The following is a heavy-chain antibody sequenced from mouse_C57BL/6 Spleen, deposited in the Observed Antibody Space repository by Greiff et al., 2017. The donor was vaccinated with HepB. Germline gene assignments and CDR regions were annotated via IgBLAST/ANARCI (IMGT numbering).Heavy chain of an antibody. V-gene: IGHV1-69*01. CDR3: ARSSYYGNYGFAY. CDR1: GYTFTSYW. CDR2: IDPSDSYT. J-gene: IGHJ3*01. D-gene: IGHD2-1*01. Sequence: QVQLKQPGAELVMPGASVKLSCKASGYTFTSYWMHWVKQRPGQGLEWIGEIDPSDSYTNYNQKFKGKSTLTVDKSSSTAYMQLSSLTSEDSAVYYCARSSYYGNYGFAYWGQGTLVTVSA.